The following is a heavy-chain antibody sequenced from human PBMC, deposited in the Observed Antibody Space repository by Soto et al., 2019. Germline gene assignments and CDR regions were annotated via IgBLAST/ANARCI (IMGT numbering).Heavy chain of an antibody. V-gene: IGHV3-30*18. CDR1: GFTFSSYG. D-gene: IGHD4-17*01. CDR3: AKNGPPATVTAPFDY. Sequence: PGGSLRLSCAASGFTFSSYGMHWVRQAPGKGLEWVAVISYDGSNKYYADYVKGRFTISRDNSKNTLYLQMNSLRAEDTAVYYCAKNGPPATVTAPFDYWGQGTLVTVSS. CDR2: ISYDGSNK. J-gene: IGHJ4*02.